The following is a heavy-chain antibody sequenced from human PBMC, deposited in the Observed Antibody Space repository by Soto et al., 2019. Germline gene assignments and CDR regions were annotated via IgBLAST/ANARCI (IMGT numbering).Heavy chain of an antibody. J-gene: IGHJ6*02. Sequence: PSETLSLTCTGSGGSISSGGYYWSWIRQHPGKGLEWIGYIYYSGSTYYNPSLKSRVTISVDTSKNQFSLKLSSVTAADTAVYYCARAPAGEVTVLHYYYYYGMDVWGQGTTVTVSS. V-gene: IGHV4-31*03. CDR3: ARAPAGEVTVLHYYYYYGMDV. CDR1: GGSISSGGYY. D-gene: IGHD3-16*01. CDR2: IYYSGST.